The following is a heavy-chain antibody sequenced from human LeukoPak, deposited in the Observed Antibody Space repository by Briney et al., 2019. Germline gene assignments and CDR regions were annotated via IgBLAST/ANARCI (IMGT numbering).Heavy chain of an antibody. CDR2: ISSSSSTI. D-gene: IGHD3-22*01. CDR1: GSTFSRYG. CDR3: ARGVGSGYTDY. J-gene: IGHJ4*02. Sequence: RGLLRLSCETSGSTFSRYGKNSVRQASGKGLEWVSYISSSSSTIYYADSGKGRFTISRDNAKTSLYLQMNRLRAEDTAVYYCARGVGSGYTDYWGQGALVTVSS. V-gene: IGHV3-48*01.